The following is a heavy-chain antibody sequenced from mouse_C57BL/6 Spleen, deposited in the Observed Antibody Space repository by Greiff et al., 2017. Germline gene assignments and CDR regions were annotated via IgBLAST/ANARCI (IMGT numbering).Heavy chain of an antibody. V-gene: IGHV1-59*01. J-gene: IGHJ4*01. CDR3: ATTTALYAMGD. Sequence: QVQLQQPGAELVRPGTSVQLSCKASGYTFPSYWMHWVKPRPGQGLEWIGVIDPSDSYTNYNQKFKGKATLTVDTSSSTAYMQLSSLTSEDAAVYYCATTTALYAMGDWGNGTTGT. CDR1: GYTFPSYW. CDR2: IDPSDSYT. D-gene: IGHD1-2*01.